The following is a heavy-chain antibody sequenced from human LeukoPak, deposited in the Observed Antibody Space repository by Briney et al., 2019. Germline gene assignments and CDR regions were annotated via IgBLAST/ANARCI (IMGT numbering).Heavy chain of an antibody. Sequence: PSETLSLTCTVSGGSISSSSYYWGWIRQPPGKGLEWIGSIYYSGSTYYNPSLKSRVTISVDTSKNQFSLKLSSGTSADPTVYYCARRYCYGSGSYYNGSTLDYWGQGTLVTVSS. V-gene: IGHV4-39*01. J-gene: IGHJ4*02. D-gene: IGHD3-10*01. CDR1: GGSISSSSYY. CDR3: ARRYCYGSGSYYNGSTLDY. CDR2: IYYSGST.